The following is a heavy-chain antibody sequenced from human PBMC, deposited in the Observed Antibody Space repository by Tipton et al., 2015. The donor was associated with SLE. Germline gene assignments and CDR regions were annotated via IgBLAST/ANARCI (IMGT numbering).Heavy chain of an antibody. D-gene: IGHD4-17*01. Sequence: TLSLTCTVSGGSISSHYWSWIRQPPGKGLEWIGYIYYSGSTNYNPSLKSRVTISVDTSKNQFSLKLSSVTAADTAVYYCARGSENDAYGDHYYYYGMDVWGQGTTVTVSS. V-gene: IGHV4-59*11. J-gene: IGHJ6*02. CDR1: GGSISSHY. CDR2: IYYSGST. CDR3: ARGSENDAYGDHYYYYGMDV.